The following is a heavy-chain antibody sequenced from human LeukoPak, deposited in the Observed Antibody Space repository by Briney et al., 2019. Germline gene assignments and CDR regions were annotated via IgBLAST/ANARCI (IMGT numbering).Heavy chain of an antibody. V-gene: IGHV4-59*13. CDR2: IYYSGST. CDR1: GGSISSYY. Sequence: SETLSLTCTVSGGSISSYYWSWLRQPPGKGLEWIGYIYYSGSTNYNPSLKSRVTISVDTSKNQFSLKLSSVTAADTAAYYCARDAGIFDIWGQGTMVTVSS. J-gene: IGHJ3*02. CDR3: ARDAGIFDI.